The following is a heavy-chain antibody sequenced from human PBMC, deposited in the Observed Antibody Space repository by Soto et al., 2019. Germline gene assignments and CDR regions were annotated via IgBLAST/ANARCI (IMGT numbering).Heavy chain of an antibody. CDR3: ASDLVGASDSYGLDV. J-gene: IGHJ6*02. CDR2: IWHDGNNK. V-gene: IGHV3-33*01. CDR1: GFTFSNYG. Sequence: GGSLRLSCAASGFTFSNYGMHWVRQAHGKGLEWVAIIWHDGNNKYYADSVGGRFIISRDNSKNRLYLQMNSLRAEDTAVYYCASDLVGASDSYGLDVWGQGTPVTVSS. D-gene: IGHD1-26*01.